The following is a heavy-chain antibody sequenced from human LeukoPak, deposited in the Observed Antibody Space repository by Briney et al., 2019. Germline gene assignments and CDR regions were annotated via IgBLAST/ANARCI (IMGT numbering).Heavy chain of an antibody. CDR1: GYTFTSYT. CDR3: ARDAVVAATPRYMDV. Sequence: GASVKVSCKASGYTFTSYTISWVRQAPGQGLEWMGRIIPILGIANYAQKFQGRVTITADKSTSTAYMELSSLKSEDTAVYYCARDAVVAATPRYMDVWGKGTTVTVSS. V-gene: IGHV1-69*04. J-gene: IGHJ6*03. CDR2: IIPILGIA. D-gene: IGHD2-15*01.